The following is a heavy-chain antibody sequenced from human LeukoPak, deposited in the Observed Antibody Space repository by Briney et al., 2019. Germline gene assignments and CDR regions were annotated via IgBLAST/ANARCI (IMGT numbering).Heavy chain of an antibody. D-gene: IGHD1-26*01. CDR1: GYIFTSSY. V-gene: IGHV1-46*01. J-gene: IGHJ4*02. Sequence: GASVKVSCKASGYIFTSSYIHWVRQAPGQGLEWMGMINPSGGSTGYAQKFQGRVTMTEDTSTDTAYMELSSLRSEDTAVYYCATGVWWDLDSVAHPDYWGQGTLVTVSS. CDR3: ATGVWWDLDSVAHPDY. CDR2: INPSGGST.